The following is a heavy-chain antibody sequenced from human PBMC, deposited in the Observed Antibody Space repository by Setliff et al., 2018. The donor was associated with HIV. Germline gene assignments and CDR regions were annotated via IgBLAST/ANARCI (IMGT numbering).Heavy chain of an antibody. CDR1: GGTFSTYA. CDR2: IIPIFGTA. CDR3: ARDGDSGGWYGYYYYMDV. V-gene: IGHV1-69*06. J-gene: IGHJ6*03. Sequence: SVKVSCKASGGTFSTYAISWVRQAPGQGLEWMGRIIPIFGTANYAQKFQGRVTITADKSTSTAYMELSSLRSEDTAVYYCARDGDSGGWYGYYYYMDVWGKGTTVTVSS. D-gene: IGHD6-19*01.